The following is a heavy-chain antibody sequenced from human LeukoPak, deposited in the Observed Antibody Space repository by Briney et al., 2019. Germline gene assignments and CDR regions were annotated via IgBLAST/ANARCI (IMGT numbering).Heavy chain of an antibody. CDR1: GVSISSYY. D-gene: IGHD4-17*01. CDR2: IYYSGST. J-gene: IGHJ3*02. Sequence: SETLSLTCTVSGVSISSYYWSWIRQPPGKGLEWIGYIYYSGSTNYNPSLKSRVTISVDTSKNQFSLKLSSVTAADTAVYYCAREYGDYPSDAFDIWGQGTMVTVSS. V-gene: IGHV4-59*01. CDR3: AREYGDYPSDAFDI.